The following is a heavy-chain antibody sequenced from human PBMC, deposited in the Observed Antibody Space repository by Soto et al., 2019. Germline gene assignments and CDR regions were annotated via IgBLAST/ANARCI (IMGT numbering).Heavy chain of an antibody. V-gene: IGHV3-7*03. D-gene: IGHD3-16*01. J-gene: IGHJ4*02. CDR1: GFTFNSYW. CDR2: IRHDGSET. Sequence: GGSLRLSCAASGFTFNSYWMSWVRQAPGKGLEWVATIRHDGSETYYVDSVKGRFTISRDNAKNSLYLQMNSLRAEDTAVYYCVRYWATGVDYGWEIYQYSFDYWGQGTLVTVSS. CDR3: VRYWATGVDYGWEIYQYSFDY.